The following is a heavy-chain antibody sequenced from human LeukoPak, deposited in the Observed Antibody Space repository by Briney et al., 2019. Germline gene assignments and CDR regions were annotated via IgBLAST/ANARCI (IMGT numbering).Heavy chain of an antibody. Sequence: PGGSLRLSCAASGFTFDDYAMHWVRQAPGKGLEWVSGISWNSGSIGYADSVKGRFTIFRDNAKNSLYLQMNSLRAEDTALYYCAKAPGAGYSSSWFDYWGQGTLVTVSS. J-gene: IGHJ4*02. CDR1: GFTFDDYA. CDR2: ISWNSGSI. V-gene: IGHV3-9*01. D-gene: IGHD6-13*01. CDR3: AKAPGAGYSSSWFDY.